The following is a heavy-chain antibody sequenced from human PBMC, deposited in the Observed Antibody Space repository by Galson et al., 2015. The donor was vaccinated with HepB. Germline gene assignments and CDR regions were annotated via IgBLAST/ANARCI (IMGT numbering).Heavy chain of an antibody. CDR1: EFTFSSDT. CDR3: ARARVGVAHEAFDI. CDR2: ISSSSSYI. V-gene: IGHV3-21*01. D-gene: IGHD1-26*01. Sequence: SLRLSCAASEFTFSSDTMNWVRQAPGRGLEWVSSISSSSSYIYYADSVKGRFTISRDNAKNSLYLQMNSLRAEDTAVYYCARARVGVAHEAFDIWGQGTLVTVSS. J-gene: IGHJ3*02.